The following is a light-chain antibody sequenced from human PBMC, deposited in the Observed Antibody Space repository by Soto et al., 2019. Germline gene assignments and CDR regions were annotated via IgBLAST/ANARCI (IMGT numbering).Light chain of an antibody. CDR1: SSDVGAYNR. J-gene: IGLJ1*01. CDR2: EVS. Sequence: QSVLTQPPSVSGSPGQSVTISCTVTSSDVGAYNRVSWYQQSPGTAPKLMIYEVSDRPSGVPDRFSGSKSGNTASLTISGRQAEDEADYYCCSHSSSNSFVFGTGTKVTVL. V-gene: IGLV2-18*02. CDR3: CSHSSSNSFV.